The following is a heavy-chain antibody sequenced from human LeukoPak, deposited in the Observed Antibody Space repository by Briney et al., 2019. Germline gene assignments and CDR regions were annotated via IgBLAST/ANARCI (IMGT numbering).Heavy chain of an antibody. CDR2: INPNSGGT. V-gene: IGHV1-2*04. CDR3: ARMGSTWIQLWFPRYYYYGMDV. CDR1: GYIFPDYY. J-gene: IGHJ6*02. Sequence: ASVKVSCKGSGYIFPDYYIYWVRQAPGQGLEWMGWINPNSGGTNYAQKFQGWVTMTRDTSISTAYMELSRLRSDDTAVYYCARMGSTWIQLWFPRYYYYGMDVWGQGTTVTVSS. D-gene: IGHD5-18*01.